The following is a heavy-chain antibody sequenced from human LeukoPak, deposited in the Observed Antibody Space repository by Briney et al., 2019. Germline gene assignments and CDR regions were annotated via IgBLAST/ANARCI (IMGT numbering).Heavy chain of an antibody. D-gene: IGHD3-22*01. CDR3: SHAGGSSGPFDY. Sequence: GGSLRLSCVGSGFTFSSHAMSWVRQAPEKGLEWVSGIYESGQTTHYADSVKGRFTISRDNSKNTLYLQMNSLRAEDTAVYYCSHAGGSSGPFDYWGQGTLVTVSS. J-gene: IGHJ4*02. CDR2: IYESGQTT. V-gene: IGHV3-23*01. CDR1: GFTFSSHA.